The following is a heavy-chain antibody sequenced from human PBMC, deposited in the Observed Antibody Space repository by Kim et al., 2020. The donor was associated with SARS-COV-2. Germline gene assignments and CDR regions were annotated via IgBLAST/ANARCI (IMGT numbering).Heavy chain of an antibody. J-gene: IGHJ4*02. V-gene: IGHV4-39*01. D-gene: IGHD4-17*01. Sequence: YNPSLKSRVTISVDTSKNPFSLKLSSVTAADTAVYYCASTIDYGDYPFDYWGQGTLVTVSS. CDR3: ASTIDYGDYPFDY.